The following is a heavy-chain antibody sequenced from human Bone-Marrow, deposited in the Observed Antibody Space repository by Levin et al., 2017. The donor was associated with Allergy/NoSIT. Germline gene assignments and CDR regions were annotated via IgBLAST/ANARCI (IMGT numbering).Heavy chain of an antibody. CDR1: QFTFRSYA. CDR2: ISYDGSNT. CDR3: ARTDDNYGDYYFDY. Sequence: LSLTCAAAQFTFRSYAMHWVRQAPGKGLEWVAVISYDGSNTYYADSVKGRFTISRDNSKSTLFLQMNSLRTEDTAMYYCARTDDNYGDYYFDYWGQGSLVTVSS. D-gene: IGHD4-17*01. V-gene: IGHV3-30*04. J-gene: IGHJ4*02.